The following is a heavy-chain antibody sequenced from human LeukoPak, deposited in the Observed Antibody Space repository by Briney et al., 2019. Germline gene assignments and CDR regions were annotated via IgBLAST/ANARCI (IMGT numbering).Heavy chain of an antibody. Sequence: GGSLRLSCAASGFMFSSNWMSWVRQAPGKGLEWVSVISGTGGDTYYADSVKGRFTISRDNSKNTLFLQMNSLRAEDTAIYYCAKDKAQLLYRAPNWFDPWGQGTLVTVSS. V-gene: IGHV3-23*01. J-gene: IGHJ5*02. CDR3: AKDKAQLLYRAPNWFDP. CDR1: GFMFSSNW. CDR2: ISGTGGDT. D-gene: IGHD2-2*02.